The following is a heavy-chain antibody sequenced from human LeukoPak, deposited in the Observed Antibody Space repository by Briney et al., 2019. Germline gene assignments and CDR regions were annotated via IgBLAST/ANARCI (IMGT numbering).Heavy chain of an antibody. Sequence: GGSLRLSCAASGFTFSSYAMSWVRQAPGKGLEWVSAISGSGDSAYYADSVKGRFTISRDNSKNTLYLQMDSLRAEDTAVYYCAKRIQLWNFDYWGQGTLVTVSS. CDR3: AKRIQLWNFDY. CDR2: ISGSGDSA. V-gene: IGHV3-23*01. D-gene: IGHD5-18*01. CDR1: GFTFSSYA. J-gene: IGHJ4*02.